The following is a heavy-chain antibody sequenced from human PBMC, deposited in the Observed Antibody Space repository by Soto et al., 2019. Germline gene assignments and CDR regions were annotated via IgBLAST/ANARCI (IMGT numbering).Heavy chain of an antibody. V-gene: IGHV1-69*04. CDR1: GGTFSSYT. D-gene: IGHD3-3*01. CDR2: IIPILGIA. CDR3: ARDLRWSGYYGYYYYYMDV. Sequence: ASVKVSCKASGGTFSSYTISWVRQAPGQGLEWMGRIIPILGIANYAQKFQGRVTITADKSTSTAYMELSSLRSEDTAVYYCARDLRWSGYYGYYYYYMDVWGKGTTVTVSS. J-gene: IGHJ6*03.